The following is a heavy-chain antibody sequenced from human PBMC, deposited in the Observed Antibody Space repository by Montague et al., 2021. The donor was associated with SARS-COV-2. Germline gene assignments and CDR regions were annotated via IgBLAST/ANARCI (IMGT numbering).Heavy chain of an antibody. CDR3: ARGVTMIVVVMRYNWFDP. CDR1: GGSISRSSYY. D-gene: IGHD3-22*01. Sequence: SETLSLTCTVSGGSISRSSYYWGWIRQPPGKGLEWIGSIYYSGSTYYNPSLKSRVTISVDTSKNQFSLKLSSVTAADTAVYYCARGVTMIVVVMRYNWFDPWGQGTLVTVSS. CDR2: IYYSGST. V-gene: IGHV4-39*01. J-gene: IGHJ5*02.